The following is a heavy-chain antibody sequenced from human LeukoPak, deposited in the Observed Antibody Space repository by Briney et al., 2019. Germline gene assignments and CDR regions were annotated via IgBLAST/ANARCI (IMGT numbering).Heavy chain of an antibody. CDR1: GYTFTAYF. CDR2: INPNTGGT. CDR3: ARVSGYYYSDY. D-gene: IGHD3-22*01. Sequence: ASVKVSCXASGYTFTAYFMHWVRQAPGQGLVWMGRINPNTGGTNYAQKFQGGVTMTRDTSLSTAYMELSRLRSDDTAVYYCARVSGYYYSDYWGQGTLVTVSS. J-gene: IGHJ4*02. V-gene: IGHV1-2*06.